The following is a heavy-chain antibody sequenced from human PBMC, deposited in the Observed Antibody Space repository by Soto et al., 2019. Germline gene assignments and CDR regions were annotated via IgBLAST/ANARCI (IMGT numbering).Heavy chain of an antibody. J-gene: IGHJ4*02. D-gene: IGHD6-19*01. V-gene: IGHV3-23*01. Sequence: PVGSLRLSCAASGFTFSSYAMSWVRQAPGKGLEWVSAISGSGGSTYYADSVKGRFTISRDNSKNTLYLQMNSLRAEDTAVYYCAKGRTTRGSGWYLDYWGQGTLVTSPQ. CDR2: ISGSGGST. CDR3: AKGRTTRGSGWYLDY. CDR1: GFTFSSYA.